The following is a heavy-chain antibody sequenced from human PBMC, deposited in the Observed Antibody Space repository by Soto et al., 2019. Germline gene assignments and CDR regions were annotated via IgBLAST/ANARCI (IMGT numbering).Heavy chain of an antibody. CDR1: GFTFSSYS. CDR2: ISSSSSYI. J-gene: IGHJ4*02. D-gene: IGHD3-22*01. CDR3: ARAAYYYDSSGPGQGVH. V-gene: IGHV3-21*01. Sequence: GGSLRLSCAASGFTFSSYSMNWVRQAPGKGLEWVSSISSSSSYIYYADSVKGRFTISRDNAKNSLYLQMNSLRAEDTAVYYCARAAYYYDSSGPGQGVHWGQGTLVTVSS.